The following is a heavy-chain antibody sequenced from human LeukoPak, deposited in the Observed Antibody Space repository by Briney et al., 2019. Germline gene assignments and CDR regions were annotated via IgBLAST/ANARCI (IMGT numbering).Heavy chain of an antibody. Sequence: GASVKVSCEASGGTFSSYAISWVRQAPGQGLGWMGGIIPIFGTANYAQKFQGRVTITADESTSTAYMELSSLRSEDTAVYYCAREPTTVTTWSWFDPWGQGTLVTVSS. D-gene: IGHD4-17*01. J-gene: IGHJ5*02. CDR1: GGTFSSYA. CDR3: AREPTTVTTWSWFDP. V-gene: IGHV1-69*13. CDR2: IIPIFGTA.